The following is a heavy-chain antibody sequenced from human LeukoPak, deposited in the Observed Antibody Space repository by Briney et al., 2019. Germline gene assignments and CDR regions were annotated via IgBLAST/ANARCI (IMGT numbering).Heavy chain of an antibody. V-gene: IGHV3-23*01. CDR1: GFTFSSYA. D-gene: IGHD3-3*01. J-gene: IGHJ6*03. Sequence: GGSLRLSCAASGFTFSSYAMSWVHQAPGKGLEWVSSISRSGSTKYYADSVEGRFTISRDNSKNTPYLQMNSLRAEDTAVYYCAKIGRYYDFWTGFYEEEVDYMDVWGKGTTVTVSS. CDR2: ISRSGSTK. CDR3: AKIGRYYDFWTGFYEEEVDYMDV.